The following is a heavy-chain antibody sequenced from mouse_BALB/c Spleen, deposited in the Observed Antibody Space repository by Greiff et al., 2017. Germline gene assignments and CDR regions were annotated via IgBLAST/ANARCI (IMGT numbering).Heavy chain of an antibody. D-gene: IGHD2-1*01. CDR3: AREANCNIDY. Sequence: VQLVESGAELAKPGASVKMSCKASGYTFTSYWMHWVKQRPGQGLEWIGYINPSTGYTEYNQKFKDKATLTADKSSSTAYMQLSSLTSEDSAVYYCAREANCNIDYWGQGTTLTVSS. J-gene: IGHJ2*01. CDR2: INPSTGYT. V-gene: IGHV1-7*01. CDR1: GYTFTSYW.